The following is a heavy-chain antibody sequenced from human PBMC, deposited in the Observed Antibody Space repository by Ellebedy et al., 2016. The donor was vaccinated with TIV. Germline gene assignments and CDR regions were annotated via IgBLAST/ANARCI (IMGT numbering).Heavy chain of an antibody. D-gene: IGHD4-11*01. J-gene: IGHJ3*01. CDR1: GYRFTNSW. Sequence: KVSXKGSGYRFTNSWIAWVRQKPGKGLEWLGIIYPGDFDTKYSPSFQGQVTISADTSINAAYLQWNILEASDTATYYCARMHEYSNYHPLDLWGQGTVVTVSS. V-gene: IGHV5-51*01. CDR3: ARMHEYSNYHPLDL. CDR2: IYPGDFDT.